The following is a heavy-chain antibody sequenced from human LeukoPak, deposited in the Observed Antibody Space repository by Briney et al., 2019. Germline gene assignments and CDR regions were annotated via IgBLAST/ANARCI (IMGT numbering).Heavy chain of an antibody. CDR3: ARAGVGYYYDSSGYSEFDP. J-gene: IGHJ5*02. CDR1: GGSISSYY. V-gene: IGHV4-59*08. CDR2: IYYSGST. D-gene: IGHD3-22*01. Sequence: SETLSLTCTVSGGSISSYYWSWIRQPPGKGLEWIGYIYYSGSTNYNPSLKSRVTISVDTSKNQFSLKLSSVTAADTAVYYCARAGVGYYYDSSGYSEFDPWGQGTLVTVSS.